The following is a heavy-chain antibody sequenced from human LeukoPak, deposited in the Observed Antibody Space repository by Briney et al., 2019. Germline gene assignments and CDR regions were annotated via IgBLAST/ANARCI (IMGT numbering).Heavy chain of an antibody. CDR2: IYHSGST. J-gene: IGHJ6*03. CDR1: GYSISSGYY. V-gene: IGHV4-38-2*01. CDR3: ARVTRGMTYYYGSGSYSDYYYYYMDV. Sequence: SETLSLTCAVSGYSISSGYYRGWIRQPPGKGLEWIGSIYHSGSTYYNPSLKSRVTISVDTSKNQFSLKLSSVTAADTAVYYCARVTRGMTYYYGSGSYSDYYYYYMDVWGKGTTVTVSS. D-gene: IGHD3-10*01.